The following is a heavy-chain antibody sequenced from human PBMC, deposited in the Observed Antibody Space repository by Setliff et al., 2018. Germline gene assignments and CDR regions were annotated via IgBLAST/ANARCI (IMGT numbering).Heavy chain of an antibody. Sequence: GASVKVSCKASGGAFSSYALSWVRQAPGQGLEWLGRIIPVIDTTNYAENFQGRVTITADESTKTAYMELSSLRSEDTAIYYCARGRDGYNSNAFEIWGQGTMVTVSS. CDR1: GGAFSSYA. CDR2: IIPVIDTT. J-gene: IGHJ3*02. V-gene: IGHV1-69*11. D-gene: IGHD5-12*01. CDR3: ARGRDGYNSNAFEI.